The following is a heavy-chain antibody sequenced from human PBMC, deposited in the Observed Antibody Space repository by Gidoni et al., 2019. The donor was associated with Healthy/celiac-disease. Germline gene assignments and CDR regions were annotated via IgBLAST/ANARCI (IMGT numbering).Heavy chain of an antibody. Sequence: QVQLVESGGGVVQPGRSLRLSCAASGFTFSSYGMPWVRQAPGKGLEWVAVISYDGSNKYYADSVKGRFTISRDNSKNTLYLQMNSLRAEDTAVYYCAKIRIFGVVIDAFDIWGQGTMVTVSS. V-gene: IGHV3-30*18. D-gene: IGHD3-3*01. CDR3: AKIRIFGVVIDAFDI. J-gene: IGHJ3*02. CDR1: GFTFSSYG. CDR2: ISYDGSNK.